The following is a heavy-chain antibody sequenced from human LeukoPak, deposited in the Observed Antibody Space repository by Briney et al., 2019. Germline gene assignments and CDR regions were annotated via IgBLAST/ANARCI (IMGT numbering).Heavy chain of an antibody. CDR1: GFTFRTSA. V-gene: IGHV1-58*02. CDR2: TVVGRGET. Sequence: SVKVSCKTSGFTFRTSAIQWVRQARGQRLEWIGWTVVGRGETKYAQDLQGRVTITTDMSTSTAYLELSGLRSEDTAVYYCAAERYDGPCCWFDPWGQGTPVTVSS. D-gene: IGHD1-14*01. J-gene: IGHJ5*02. CDR3: AAERYDGPCCWFDP.